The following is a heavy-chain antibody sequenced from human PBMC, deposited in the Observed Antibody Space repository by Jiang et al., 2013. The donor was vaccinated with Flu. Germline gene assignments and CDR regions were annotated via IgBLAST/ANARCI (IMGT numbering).Heavy chain of an antibody. V-gene: IGHV4-59*08. CDR2: IYYSGST. CDR3: ARHPGWSWWYFDL. D-gene: IGHD3-10*01. CDR1: GGSISSYY. Sequence: PGLVKPSETLSLTCTVSGGSISSYYWSWIRQPPGKGLEWIGYIYYSGSTNYNPSLKSRVTISVDTSKNQFSLKLSSVTAADTAVYYCARHPGWSWWYFDLWGRGTLVTVSS. J-gene: IGHJ2*01.